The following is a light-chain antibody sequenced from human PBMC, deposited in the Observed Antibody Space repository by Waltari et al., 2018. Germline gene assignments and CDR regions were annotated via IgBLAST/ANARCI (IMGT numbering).Light chain of an antibody. CDR1: QRISSY. Sequence: DIQMTQSPSFLSASVGDRVTITCRASQRISSYLNWYQMKPGRAPEPLFYAASSLQSGVPSRFSGSGSGTEFTLTISSLQPDDFATYYCQQTYSLFTFGPGTKVDFK. J-gene: IGKJ3*01. V-gene: IGKV1-39*01. CDR2: AAS. CDR3: QQTYSLFT.